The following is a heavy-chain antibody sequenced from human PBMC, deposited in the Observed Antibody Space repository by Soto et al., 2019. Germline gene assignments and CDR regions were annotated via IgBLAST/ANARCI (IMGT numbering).Heavy chain of an antibody. CDR1: GYTFTTYG. CDR2: ISAYSGNT. D-gene: IGHD2-2*01. J-gene: IGHJ2*01. Sequence: ASVKVSCKASGYTFTTYGITWVRQAPGQGLEWMGWISAYSGNTSYAQKLQGRVTMTTDTSTSTAYMELRSLRSDDTAVYYCARDRVASSRYFDLWGRGTLVTVSS. V-gene: IGHV1-18*01. CDR3: ARDRVASSRYFDL.